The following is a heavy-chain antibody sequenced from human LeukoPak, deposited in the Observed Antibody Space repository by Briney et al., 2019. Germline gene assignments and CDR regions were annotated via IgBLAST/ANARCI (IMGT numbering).Heavy chain of an antibody. V-gene: IGHV3-11*04. D-gene: IGHD3-16*01. CDR3: ARDPERGPHYYMDV. CDR2: ISGSGSTI. Sequence: GGSLRLSCAASGFTFSDYYMSWIRQAPGKGLEWVSYISGSGSTIFYADSVKGRFTISRDNSKNTLYLQMNSLRAEDTAVYYCARDPERGPHYYMDVWGKGTTVTVSS. CDR1: GFTFSDYY. J-gene: IGHJ6*03.